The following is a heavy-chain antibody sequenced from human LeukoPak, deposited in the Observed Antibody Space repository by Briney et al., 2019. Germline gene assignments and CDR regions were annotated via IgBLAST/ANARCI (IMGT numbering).Heavy chain of an antibody. D-gene: IGHD1-26*01. Sequence: PGGSLRLSCAASGFTFSSYGMHWVLQAPGKGLEWVAVISYDGSNKYYADSVKGRFTISRDNSKNTLYLQMNSLRAEDTAVYYCASLVGTSKTYFDLWGRGTLVTVSS. CDR1: GFTFSSYG. V-gene: IGHV3-30*12. CDR3: ASLVGTSKTYFDL. J-gene: IGHJ2*01. CDR2: ISYDGSNK.